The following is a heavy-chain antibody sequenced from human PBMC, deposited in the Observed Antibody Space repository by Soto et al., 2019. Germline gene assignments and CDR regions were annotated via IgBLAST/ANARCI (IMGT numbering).Heavy chain of an antibody. D-gene: IGHD3-22*01. V-gene: IGHV4-31*03. CDR1: GDSISSGGYY. CDR2: IYYNGST. J-gene: IGHJ4*02. Sequence: KASETLSLTCTVSGDSISSGGYYWSWIRQHPGKGLEWIGYIYYNGSTYYGPSLKSRVTFSVDTSKFQFSLKLNSVTAADTAVYYCARGDSSGYFPFWGQGTLVTVSS. CDR3: ARGDSSGYFPF.